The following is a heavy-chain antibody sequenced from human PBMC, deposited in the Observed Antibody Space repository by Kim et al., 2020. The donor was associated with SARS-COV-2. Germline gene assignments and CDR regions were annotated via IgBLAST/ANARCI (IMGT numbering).Heavy chain of an antibody. CDR1: GFTFSTYA. D-gene: IGHD1-26*01. Sequence: GGSLRLSCAASGFTFSTYAMSWVRQAPGKGLEWVSVISDGGGTTYYADSVKGRFTISRDNSKNTLYLQMNSLRAEDTAVYYCAKGFPNSGRVSTRYFGDWGQGPLVTVSS. CDR3: AKGFPNSGRVSTRYFGD. V-gene: IGHV3-23*01. CDR2: ISDGGGTT. J-gene: IGHJ4*02.